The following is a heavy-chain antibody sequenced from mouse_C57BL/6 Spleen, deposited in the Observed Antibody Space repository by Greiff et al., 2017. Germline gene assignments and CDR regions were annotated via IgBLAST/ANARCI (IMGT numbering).Heavy chain of an antibody. CDR2: IYPGDGDT. J-gene: IGHJ4*01. Sequence: VQLQQSGPELVKPGASVKISCKASGYAFSGSCMNWVKQRPGKGLEWIGRIYPGDGDTYYNGKFKGKATLTADKSSSTAYMQLSSLTSDDTAVYFCARRKEVYYAMDYWGQGTSVTVSS. CDR3: ARRKEVYYAMDY. V-gene: IGHV1-82*01. CDR1: GYAFSGSC.